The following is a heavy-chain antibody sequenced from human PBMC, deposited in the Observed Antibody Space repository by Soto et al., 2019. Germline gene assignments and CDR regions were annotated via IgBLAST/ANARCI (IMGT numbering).Heavy chain of an antibody. CDR1: GFAFSDYD. CDR3: ARHTYYHGMHV. CDR2: ISFGGKT. Sequence: PGGSLRLSCAASGFAFSDYDMHWVRQVAGKRLEWVSAISFGGKTYYPDSVEGRFTISRENARNSLYLQMNSLTAGDTAVYYCARHTYYHGMHVWGQGTTVTVSS. V-gene: IGHV3-13*01. J-gene: IGHJ6*02.